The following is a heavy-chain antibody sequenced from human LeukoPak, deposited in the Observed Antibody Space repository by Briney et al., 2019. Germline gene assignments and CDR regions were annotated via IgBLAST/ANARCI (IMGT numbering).Heavy chain of an antibody. CDR2: IYTSGST. Sequence: SETLSLTCTVSGGSISSYYWSWIRQPAGKGLEWIGRIYTSGSTNYNPSLKSRVTISVDTSKNQFSLKLSSVTAADTAVYYCARVAGITIFGVVITSAFDIWGQGTMVTVS. D-gene: IGHD3-3*01. CDR3: ARVAGITIFGVVITSAFDI. J-gene: IGHJ3*02. V-gene: IGHV4-4*07. CDR1: GGSISSYY.